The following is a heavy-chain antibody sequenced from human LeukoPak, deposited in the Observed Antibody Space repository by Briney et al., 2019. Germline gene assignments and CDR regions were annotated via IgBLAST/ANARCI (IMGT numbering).Heavy chain of an antibody. CDR2: ISSNGAST. J-gene: IGHJ4*02. V-gene: IGHV3-64D*06. CDR3: VKDSRIAVAGTEFDY. D-gene: IGHD6-19*01. Sequence: GGSLRLSCSASGFTFSSYAMHWVRQAPGKGLEFVSAISSNGASTYYADSVKGRFTISRDNSKNTLYLQMSSLRAEDTAVYYCVKDSRIAVAGTEFDYWGQGTLVTVSS. CDR1: GFTFSSYA.